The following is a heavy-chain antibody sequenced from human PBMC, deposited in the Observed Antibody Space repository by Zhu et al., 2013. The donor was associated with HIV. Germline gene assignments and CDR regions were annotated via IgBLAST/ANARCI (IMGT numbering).Heavy chain of an antibody. CDR1: GYVFTSFG. Sequence: QVQLVQSGAEVKKPGASVKVSCRASGYVFTSFGISWLRQAPGQRLQWMGWISGYNGKAKYARHLQDRVTMTVDISSSTAYLDLRSLRSDDTAIYYCARGRYYYDHDGYYHEYFQVWGQGTLVTVSS. J-gene: IGHJ1*01. V-gene: IGHV1-18*01. CDR2: ISGYNGKA. D-gene: IGHD3-22*01. CDR3: ARGRYYYDHDGYYHEYFQV.